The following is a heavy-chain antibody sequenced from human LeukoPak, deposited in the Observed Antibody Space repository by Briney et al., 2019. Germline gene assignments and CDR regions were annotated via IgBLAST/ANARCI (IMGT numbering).Heavy chain of an antibody. Sequence: GGSLRLSCAASGFTFSSYAMSWVRQAPGKGLEWVSYISSSGSTIYYADSVKGRFTTSRDNAKNSLYLQMNSLRAEDTAVYYCARVWFGEELFDYWGQGTLVTVSS. CDR3: ARVWFGEELFDY. V-gene: IGHV3-48*04. D-gene: IGHD3-10*01. CDR1: GFTFSSYA. CDR2: ISSSGSTI. J-gene: IGHJ4*02.